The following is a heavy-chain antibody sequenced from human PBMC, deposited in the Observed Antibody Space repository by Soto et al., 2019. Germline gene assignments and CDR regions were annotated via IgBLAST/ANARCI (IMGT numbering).Heavy chain of an antibody. CDR2: IYYSGNT. CDR3: ARQLGLWQPLDY. V-gene: IGHV4-59*01. CDR1: GGSMRDYY. J-gene: IGHJ4*02. Sequence: PSETLSLTWSVSGGSMRDYYWSWIRQSPGKGPEWIGYIYYSGNTNYNPSLKSRVTISVDMPKSLFSLKLNSVTAADTAVYYCARQLGLWQPLDYWGRGTLVTVSS. D-gene: IGHD1-1*01.